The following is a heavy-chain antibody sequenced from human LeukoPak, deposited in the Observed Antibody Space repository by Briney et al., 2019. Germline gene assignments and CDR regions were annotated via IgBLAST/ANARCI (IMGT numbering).Heavy chain of an antibody. CDR1: GFTFSGSA. V-gene: IGHV3-73*01. CDR3: TSFKFFGGFDY. D-gene: IGHD2-15*01. Sequence: PGGSLRLSCAASGFTFSGSAMHWVRQASGKGLEWVARIRSKDNSYATAYAALVKGRFTISRAESKNTAYLQMNSLKAEDTAVYYCTSFKFFGGFDYWGQGTLVTVSS. CDR2: IRSKDNSYAT. J-gene: IGHJ4*02.